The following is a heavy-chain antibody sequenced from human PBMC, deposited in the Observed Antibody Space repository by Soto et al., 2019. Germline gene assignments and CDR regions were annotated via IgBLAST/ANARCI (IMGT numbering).Heavy chain of an antibody. CDR1: GGTFSSYA. V-gene: IGHV1-69*12. Sequence: QVQLVQSGAEVKKPGSSVKVSCKASGGTFSSYAISWVRQAPGQGLEWMGVIIPIFGTANYAQKFQGRVTITADESTITAYMELSSLRSKDTAVYYCARHVPAAGYYYGMDVWGQGTTVTVSS. J-gene: IGHJ6*02. CDR2: IIPIFGTA. D-gene: IGHD2-2*01. CDR3: ARHVPAAGYYYGMDV.